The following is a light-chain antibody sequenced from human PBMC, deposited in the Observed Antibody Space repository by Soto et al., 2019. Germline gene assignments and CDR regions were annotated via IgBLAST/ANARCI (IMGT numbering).Light chain of an antibody. V-gene: IGKV3-15*01. Sequence: EILMTQSPATLSLSPGERATISCRASQSGSSKVAWYQQRRGQAPRLLSYGASSRATSIPARFSGTGSGTELTLTISSLQSEDFAVYYGQQYDSWPPLTCGGGTKVEIK. CDR3: QQYDSWPPLT. J-gene: IGKJ4*01. CDR1: QSGSSK. CDR2: GAS.